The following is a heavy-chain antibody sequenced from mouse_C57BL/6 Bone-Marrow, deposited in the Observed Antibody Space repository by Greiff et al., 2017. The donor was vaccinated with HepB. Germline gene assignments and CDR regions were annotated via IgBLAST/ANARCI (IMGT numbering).Heavy chain of an antibody. CDR2: IWGVGST. J-gene: IGHJ3*01. CDR3: ASEAY. Sequence: VQGVESGPGLVAPSQSLSITCTVSGFSLTSYGIDWVRQSPGKGLEWLGVIWGVGSTNYNSARKSRLSISKDNSKSQGFLKMNSLQTDDTAMYYCASEAYWGQGTLVTVSA. V-gene: IGHV2-6*01. CDR1: GFSLTSYG.